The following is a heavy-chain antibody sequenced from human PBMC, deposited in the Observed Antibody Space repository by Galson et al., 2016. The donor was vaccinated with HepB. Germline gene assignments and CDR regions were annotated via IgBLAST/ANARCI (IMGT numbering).Heavy chain of an antibody. Sequence: PALVKPTQTLTLTCTFSGFSLSTSGVGVGWIRQPPGKALEWLALIYWNDDKRYRPSLRSRLTITKDTSKNQVVLTMTNMDPVDTATYYCVHSLTIFGVVPWYWNGMDVWGQGTTVTVSS. CDR1: GFSLSTSGVG. CDR3: VHSLTIFGVVPWYWNGMDV. J-gene: IGHJ6*01. D-gene: IGHD3-3*01. V-gene: IGHV2-5*01. CDR2: IYWNDDK.